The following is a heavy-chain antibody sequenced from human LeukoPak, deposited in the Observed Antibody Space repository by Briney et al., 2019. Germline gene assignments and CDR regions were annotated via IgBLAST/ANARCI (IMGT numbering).Heavy chain of an antibody. CDR1: SGSLSGYY. CDR3: ARGVDL. V-gene: IGHV4-34*01. CDR2: ITHSGSP. Sequence: SETLSLTCGVSSGSLSGYYWRWIRQPPGGGLEWLGEITHSGSPNYNPSLKSRVSISGDTSKKQFSLNLKSVTAADTGVYYCARGVDLWGRGTPVTVSS. J-gene: IGHJ2*01.